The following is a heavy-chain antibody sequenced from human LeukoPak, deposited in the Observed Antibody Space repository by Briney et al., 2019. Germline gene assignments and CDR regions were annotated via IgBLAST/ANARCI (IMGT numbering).Heavy chain of an antibody. D-gene: IGHD2-15*01. Sequence: GGSLRLSCAASGFTFSNAWMSWVRQAPGKGLEWVSAISGSGGSTYYADSVKGRFTISRDNSKNTLYLQMNSLRAEDTAVYYCAKVSGSDDWFDPWGQGTLVTVSS. CDR3: AKVSGSDDWFDP. CDR2: ISGSGGST. J-gene: IGHJ5*02. CDR1: GFTFSNAW. V-gene: IGHV3-23*01.